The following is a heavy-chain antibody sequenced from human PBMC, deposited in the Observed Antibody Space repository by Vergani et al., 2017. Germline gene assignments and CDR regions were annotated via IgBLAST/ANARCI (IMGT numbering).Heavy chain of an antibody. V-gene: IGHV3-21*01. J-gene: IGHJ4*02. CDR3: ARDAGNSWDYFDY. CDR2: ISSSGTYI. Sequence: EVQLVESGGGLVKPGGSLRLSCAASGFTFSSYSMNWVRQAPGKGLEWVSSISSSGTYIYYADSLKGRFTISRDNAKNSLYLQMNSLRAEDTAVYYCARDAGNSWDYFDYWGQGTLVTVSS. CDR1: GFTFSSYS. D-gene: IGHD2-2*01.